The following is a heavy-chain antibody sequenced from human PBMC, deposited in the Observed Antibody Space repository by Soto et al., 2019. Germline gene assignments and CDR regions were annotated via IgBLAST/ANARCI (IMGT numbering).Heavy chain of an antibody. CDR3: ARGPEGYYDSSGYFPFDY. CDR1: GFTFSSYW. CDR2: IKQDGSEK. V-gene: IGHV3-7*04. Sequence: PGGSLRLSCAASGFTFSSYWMSWVRQAPGKGLEWVANIKQDGSEKYYVDSVKGRFTISRDNAKNSLYLQMNSLRAEDTAVYYYARGPEGYYDSSGYFPFDYWGQGTLVTVSS. J-gene: IGHJ4*02. D-gene: IGHD3-22*01.